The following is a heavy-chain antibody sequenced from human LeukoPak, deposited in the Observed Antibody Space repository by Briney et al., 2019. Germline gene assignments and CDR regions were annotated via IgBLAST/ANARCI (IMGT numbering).Heavy chain of an antibody. CDR2: IPYDGTNK. D-gene: IGHD3-10*01. CDR3: TRGTYGSGTYYNGPDY. CDR1: GFIFSSYT. Sequence: GRSLRLSCTASGFIFSSYTMHCVRQGPGKGLGWVAVIPYDGTNKYVDSVKGRFTISRDNSKNTLYLQMNSLRVEDTAIYYCTRGTYGSGTYYNGPDYWGQGTLVTVSS. J-gene: IGHJ4*02. V-gene: IGHV3-30-3*01.